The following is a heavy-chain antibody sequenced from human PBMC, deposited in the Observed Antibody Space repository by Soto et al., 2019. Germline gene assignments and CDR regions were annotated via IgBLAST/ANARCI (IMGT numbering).Heavy chain of an antibody. CDR2: INHSGST. CDR3: ARGPYDFWSGYYKGYYYGMDV. D-gene: IGHD3-3*01. CDR1: CGSFSGYY. Sequence: WETLSLTCAVYCGSFSGYYWSWIRQPPGKGLEWIGEINHSGSTNYNPSLKSRVTISVDTSKNQFSLKLSSVTAADTAVYYCARGPYDFWSGYYKGYYYGMDVWGQGTTVTVSS. V-gene: IGHV4-34*01. J-gene: IGHJ6*02.